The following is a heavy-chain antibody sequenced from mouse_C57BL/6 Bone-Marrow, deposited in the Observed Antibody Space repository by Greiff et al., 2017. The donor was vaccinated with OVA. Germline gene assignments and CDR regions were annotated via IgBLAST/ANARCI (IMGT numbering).Heavy chain of an antibody. CDR2: IRLKSDNYAT. J-gene: IGHJ1*03. V-gene: IGHV6-3*01. CDR3: TAHYYGSSYDWYFDV. Sequence: EVQVVESGGGLVQPGGSMKLSCVASGFTFSNYWMNWVRQSPEKGLEWVAQIRLKSDNYATHYAESVKGRFTISRDDSKSSVYLQMNNLRAEDTGIYYCTAHYYGSSYDWYFDVWGTGTTVTVSS. CDR1: GFTFSNYW. D-gene: IGHD1-1*01.